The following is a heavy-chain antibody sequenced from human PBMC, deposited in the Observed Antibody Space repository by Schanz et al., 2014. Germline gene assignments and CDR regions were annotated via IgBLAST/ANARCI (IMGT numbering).Heavy chain of an antibody. CDR1: GYTLTAYY. CDR3: ARNIIATARAYDI. Sequence: QVQLVQSGAEVKKPGASVKVSCKASGYTLTAYYMHWVRQAPGQGLEWMGWINGYNAHTNYAQKFQDRVTLTTDTSTSPAYMELRSLRSDDTAVYYCARNIIATARAYDIWGQGTMVTVSS. J-gene: IGHJ3*02. V-gene: IGHV1-18*04. D-gene: IGHD6-13*01. CDR2: INGYNAHT.